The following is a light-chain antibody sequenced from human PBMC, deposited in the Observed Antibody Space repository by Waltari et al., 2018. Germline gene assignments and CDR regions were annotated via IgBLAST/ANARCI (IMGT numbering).Light chain of an antibody. CDR2: GAS. CDR3: QQGNSFPPT. CDR1: QGIGTW. J-gene: IGKJ1*01. Sequence: DIQMTQSPSSVSASVGDRVTITCRASQGIGTWLAWYQQKPGKAPKVLIYGASTLLTGVPSRSSGSGSGTEFTLTITGLQPEDFATYFCQQGNSFPPTFGQGTRVEV. V-gene: IGKV1-12*01.